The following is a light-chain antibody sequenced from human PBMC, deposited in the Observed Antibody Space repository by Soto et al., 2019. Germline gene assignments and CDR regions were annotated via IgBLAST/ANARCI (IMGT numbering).Light chain of an antibody. CDR1: SSDVGGYNY. V-gene: IGLV2-8*01. CDR3: SSYAGSNNNYV. CDR2: EVS. Sequence: QSALTQHPSASGSPGQSVTISCTGTSSDVGGYNYVSWYQQHPGKAPKLMIYEVSKRPSGVPDRFSGSKSGNTASLTVSGLQAEDEADYYCSSYAGSNNNYVFGTGTKLTVL. J-gene: IGLJ1*01.